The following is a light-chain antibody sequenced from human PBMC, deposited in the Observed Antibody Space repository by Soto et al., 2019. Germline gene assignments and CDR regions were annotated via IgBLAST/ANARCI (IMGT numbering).Light chain of an antibody. CDR2: AAS. V-gene: IGKV1-39*01. CDR3: QQSYTTPRT. J-gene: IGKJ1*01. Sequence: DIQMTQSPSTLSASVGDRVTITCRASQSISSWLVWYQQKPGKAPKLLIYAASTLQSGVPSRFSGRGSGTDFTLTISSLQPEDFATYYCQQSYTTPRTFGQGTKVDIK. CDR1: QSISSW.